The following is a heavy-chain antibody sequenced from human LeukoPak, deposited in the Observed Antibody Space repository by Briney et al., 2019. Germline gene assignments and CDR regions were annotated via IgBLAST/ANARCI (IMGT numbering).Heavy chain of an antibody. V-gene: IGHV3-33*08. J-gene: IGHJ4*02. Sequence: GSLRLSCAASGFTFSTFNMHWVRQAPGKGLEWVAVIWYDGSNKYHADSVKGRLTISRDNSKNTLYLQMNSLRAEDTAVYYCARDRGSSLFIDYWGQGTLVTVSS. CDR3: ARDRGSSLFIDY. CDR1: GFTFSTFN. CDR2: IWYDGSNK. D-gene: IGHD6-13*01.